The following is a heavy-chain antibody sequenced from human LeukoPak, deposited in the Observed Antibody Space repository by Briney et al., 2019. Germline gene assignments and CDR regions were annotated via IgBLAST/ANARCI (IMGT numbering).Heavy chain of an antibody. J-gene: IGHJ4*02. V-gene: IGHV3-15*01. Sequence: PGGSLILSCAASGITFISAWMNWVRQAPGKGLEWVGRIKSKTDGGTAEHAAPVKGRFIISRDDSKNMLYLQMNSLNSDDTGVYYCATALRGVGFWGQGTLVTVPS. CDR3: ATALRGVGF. CDR1: GITFISAW. D-gene: IGHD3-3*01. CDR2: IKSKTDGGTA.